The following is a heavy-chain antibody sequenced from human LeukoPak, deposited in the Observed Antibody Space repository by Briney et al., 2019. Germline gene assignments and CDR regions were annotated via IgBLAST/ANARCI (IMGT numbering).Heavy chain of an antibody. CDR3: AREVNGDYALDY. V-gene: IGHV1-2*06. CDR2: INPNSGDT. Sequence: ASVKASCTASGYTFTGYYMHWVRQAPGQGLEWVGRINPNSGDTNYAQRFQGRVTMTRDTSISTAYMELSRLSSDDTAVYYCAREVNGDYALDYWGQGTLVTVSS. CDR1: GYTFTGYY. J-gene: IGHJ4*02. D-gene: IGHD4-17*01.